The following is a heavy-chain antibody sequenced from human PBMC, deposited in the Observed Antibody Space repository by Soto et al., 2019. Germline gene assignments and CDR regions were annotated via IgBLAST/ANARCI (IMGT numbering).Heavy chain of an antibody. CDR1: GYSFSDYT. CDR2: INTGTAST. Sequence: QVHLVQSGAEVKKPGASVKVSCKASGYSFSDYTIHWVRRAPGQPPEWMARINTGTASTEYSQKFQGRVTITRDTSATTAYMDLSSLRSEDTAVYYCARGPQDSYCMDVWGQGTTVTVS. J-gene: IGHJ6*02. CDR3: ARGPQDSYCMDV. V-gene: IGHV1-3*04.